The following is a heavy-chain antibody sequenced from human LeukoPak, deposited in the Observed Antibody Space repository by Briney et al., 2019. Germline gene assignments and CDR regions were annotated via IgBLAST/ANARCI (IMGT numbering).Heavy chain of an antibody. V-gene: IGHV3-7*03. CDR2: IKQDGSEK. CDR3: ARGGRDYYGSGSYYRGLIDY. CDR1: GFTFSSYW. D-gene: IGHD3-10*01. J-gene: IGHJ4*02. Sequence: PGGSLRLSCAASGFTFSSYWMSWVRQAPGKGLEWVANIKQDGSEKYYVDSVKGRFTISRDDAKNSLYLQMNSLRAEDTAVYYCARGGRDYYGSGSYYRGLIDYWGQGTLVTVSS.